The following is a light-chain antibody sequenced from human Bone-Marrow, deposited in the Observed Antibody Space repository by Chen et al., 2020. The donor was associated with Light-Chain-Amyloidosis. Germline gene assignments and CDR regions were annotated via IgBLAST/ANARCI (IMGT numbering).Light chain of an antibody. V-gene: IGKV4-1*01. Sequence: DIVMTQYPDSLAVSLGARATINCRSSQSILYRPHNKNYLSWYQQKPGQPPKLLISWASMRESVVPARFSGSGSGTDFTLTISSLQAEDVAVYYCQQYYNTPRTFGQGTKVEIK. CDR1: QSILYRPHNKNY. J-gene: IGKJ1*01. CDR3: QQYYNTPRT. CDR2: WAS.